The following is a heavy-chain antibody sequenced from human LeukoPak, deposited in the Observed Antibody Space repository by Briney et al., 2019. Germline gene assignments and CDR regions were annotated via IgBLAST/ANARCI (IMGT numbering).Heavy chain of an antibody. V-gene: IGHV5-51*01. CDR1: GYSFSSYW. D-gene: IGHD3-10*01. J-gene: IGHJ4*02. Sequence: GESLKISCKGYGYSFSSYWIAWVRQAHGKGLEWMGVIYPRDSRTTYSPSFQGQVTISADKSISTAYLQWSSLKASDTAIYYCARHLSSITSSPNYWGPGTLVTVSS. CDR2: IYPRDSRT. CDR3: ARHLSSITSSPNY.